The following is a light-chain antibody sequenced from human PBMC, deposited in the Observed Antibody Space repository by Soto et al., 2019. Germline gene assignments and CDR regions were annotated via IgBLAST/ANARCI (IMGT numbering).Light chain of an antibody. V-gene: IGKV3-20*01. CDR1: QTIRGNY. Sequence: ETVLTQSPGTLSLCPGERATLSCRASQTIRGNYLAWYRQTPGQAPRLLIYGASNRATGIADRFSGSGSGTDFTLIISRLEPEDFALYYCQQYGSSPWTFGQGTKVEIK. CDR2: GAS. CDR3: QQYGSSPWT. J-gene: IGKJ1*01.